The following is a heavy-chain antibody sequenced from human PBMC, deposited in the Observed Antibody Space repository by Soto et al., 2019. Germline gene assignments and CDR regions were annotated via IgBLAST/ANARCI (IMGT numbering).Heavy chain of an antibody. D-gene: IGHD3-9*01. CDR1: GFTVSSNY. CDR3: AERLTGYYEAFDI. Sequence: GGSLRLSCAASGFTVSSNYMSWVRQAPGKGLEWVSVIYSGGSTYYADSVKGRFTISRDNSKNTLYLQMNSLRAEDTAVYYCAERLTGYYEAFDIWGQGTMVTVSS. CDR2: IYSGGST. J-gene: IGHJ3*02. V-gene: IGHV3-66*01.